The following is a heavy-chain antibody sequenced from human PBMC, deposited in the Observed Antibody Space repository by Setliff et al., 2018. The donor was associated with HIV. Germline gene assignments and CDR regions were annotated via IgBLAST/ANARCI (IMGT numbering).Heavy chain of an antibody. J-gene: IGHJ2*01. CDR3: VRHGGTIVVVTTPRLVVWYIDL. V-gene: IGHV4-59*05. CDR2: IYYSGST. CDR1: GDSIIDSY. D-gene: IGHD2-21*02. Sequence: PSETLSLTCTVSGDSIIDSYWSWVRQPPGKGPEWIGSIYYSGSTYYNPSLKSRVTISEDTSKNQISLKLSSVSAADTAVYYCVRHGGTIVVVTTPRLVVWYIDLWGRGTLVTVSS.